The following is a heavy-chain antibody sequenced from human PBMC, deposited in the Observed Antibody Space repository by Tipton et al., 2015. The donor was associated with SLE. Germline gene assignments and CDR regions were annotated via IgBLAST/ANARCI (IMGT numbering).Heavy chain of an antibody. CDR1: GFIFSSYA. CDR2: IYTGGRS. J-gene: IGHJ3*01. D-gene: IGHD3-10*01. V-gene: IGHV4-4*08. CDR3: AGSLLALSLDAFEV. Sequence: LRLSCTVSGFIFSSYAMRWVRQSPGKGLEWIGYIYTGGRSDYNPSLTSRVTISVDKSKNQVSLSLSSVTAADTAIYYCAGSLLALSLDAFEVWGQGAMVTVSA.